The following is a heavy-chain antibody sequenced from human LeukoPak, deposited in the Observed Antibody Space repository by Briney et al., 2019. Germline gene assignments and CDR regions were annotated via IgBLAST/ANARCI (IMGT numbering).Heavy chain of an antibody. Sequence: ETLSLTCAVYGGSFSGYYWSWIRQPPGKGLEWVGRIKSKTDGGTTDYAAPVKGRFTISRDDSKNTLYLQMNSLKTEDTAVYYCTTASGVHSDWGQGTLVTVSS. CDR1: GGSFSGYY. CDR2: IKSKTDGGTT. D-gene: IGHD2-21*01. CDR3: TTASGVHSD. J-gene: IGHJ4*02. V-gene: IGHV3-15*01.